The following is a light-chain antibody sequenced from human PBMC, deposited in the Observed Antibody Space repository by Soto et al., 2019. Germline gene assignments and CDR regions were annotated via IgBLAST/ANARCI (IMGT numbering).Light chain of an antibody. Sequence: DIQMTQSPSSLSASVGDIVTITFRASQSISSYLNLYQQKPGKAPKLLIYAASSLQSGVPSRFSGSVSGTDFTLTISSLQPEDFATYYCQQSYSTPPITFGQGTRLEIK. CDR1: QSISSY. CDR3: QQSYSTPPIT. J-gene: IGKJ5*01. CDR2: AAS. V-gene: IGKV1-39*01.